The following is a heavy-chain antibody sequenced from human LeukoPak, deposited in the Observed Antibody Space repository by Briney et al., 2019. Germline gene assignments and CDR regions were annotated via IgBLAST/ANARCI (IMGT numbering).Heavy chain of an antibody. CDR3: ARDARGDYYDFWSGYYLTN. Sequence: GGSLRLSCAASGFTFSSYWMSWVRQAAGKGLEWVANIKEDGSEKYYVDSVKGRFTISRDNSKNTLYLQMNSLRAEDTAVYYCARDARGDYYDFWSGYYLTNWGQGTLVTVSS. J-gene: IGHJ4*02. D-gene: IGHD3-3*01. CDR2: IKEDGSEK. V-gene: IGHV3-7*01. CDR1: GFTFSSYW.